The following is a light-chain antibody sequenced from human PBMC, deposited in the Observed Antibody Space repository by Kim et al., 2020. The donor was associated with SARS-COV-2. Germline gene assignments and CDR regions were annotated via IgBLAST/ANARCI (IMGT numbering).Light chain of an antibody. Sequence: ATINCKSSQSVLSSSNNKNYIAWYQQKPGQPPKLLIYWASTRESGVPDRFSGSGSGTDFTLTISSLQAEDVAVCYCQQYYSTPLTFGQGTKVDIK. CDR1: QSVLSSSNNKNY. J-gene: IGKJ1*01. V-gene: IGKV4-1*01. CDR2: WAS. CDR3: QQYYSTPLT.